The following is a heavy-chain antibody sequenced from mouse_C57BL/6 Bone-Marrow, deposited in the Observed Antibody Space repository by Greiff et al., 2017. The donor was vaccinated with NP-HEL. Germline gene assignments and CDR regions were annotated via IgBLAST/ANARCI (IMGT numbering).Heavy chain of an antibody. CDR3: ARKGYYEY. V-gene: IGHV1-82*01. J-gene: IGHJ2*01. CDR2: IYPGDGDT. Sequence: VQRVESGPELVKPGASVKISCKASGYAFSSSWMNWVKQRPGKGLEWIGRIYPGDGDTNYNGKFKGKATLTADKSSSTAYMQLSSLTSEDSAVYFCARKGYYEYWGQGTTLTVSS. CDR1: GYAFSSSW.